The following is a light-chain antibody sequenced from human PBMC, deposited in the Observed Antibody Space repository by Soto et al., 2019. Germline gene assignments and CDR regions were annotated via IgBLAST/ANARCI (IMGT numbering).Light chain of an antibody. CDR3: QQSYSTPRT. J-gene: IGKJ1*01. V-gene: IGKV1-39*01. CDR1: QSISSY. CDR2: AAS. Sequence: IQMTQSPSSLSASVGDRVTITCRASQSISSYVNWYQQKAGKVPKVLIYAASSLQSGVPSRFSGSGSGTDFTLTISSLQPEDFATYYCQQSYSTPRTFGQGTKVDIK.